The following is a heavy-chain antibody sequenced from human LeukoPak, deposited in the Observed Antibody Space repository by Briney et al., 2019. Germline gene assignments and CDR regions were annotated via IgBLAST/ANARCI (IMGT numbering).Heavy chain of an antibody. CDR1: GGSISSGDYY. V-gene: IGHV4-30-4*02. CDR2: IYYSGST. J-gene: IGHJ4*02. Sequence: PSETLSLTCTVSGGSISSGDYYWSWVRQPPGKGREWIGYIYYSGSTYYNPSLKSRVTISVDTSKNQFSLKLSSVTAADTAVYYCARVTTDMIVDYWGQGTLVTVSS. D-gene: IGHD3-22*01. CDR3: ARVTTDMIVDY.